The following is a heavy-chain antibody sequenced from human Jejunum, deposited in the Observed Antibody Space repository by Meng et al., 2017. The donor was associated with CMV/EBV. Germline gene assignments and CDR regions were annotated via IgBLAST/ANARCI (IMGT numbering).Heavy chain of an antibody. D-gene: IGHD3-10*01. V-gene: IGHV3-7*01. J-gene: IGHJ4*02. CDR2: INPDGGDK. Sequence: AVSGFTFPAYWLSWVRQAPGKGLEWVANINPDGGDKYYGDSVKGRFSISRDNAKNSLFLQMNSLRAEDTAVYHCARCPTVSGDCYWGQGTLVTVSS. CDR1: GFTFPAYW. CDR3: ARCPTVSGDCY.